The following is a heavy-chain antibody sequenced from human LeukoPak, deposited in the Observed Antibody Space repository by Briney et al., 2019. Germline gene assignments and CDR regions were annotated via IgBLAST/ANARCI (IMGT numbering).Heavy chain of an antibody. CDR2: FDPEDGET. CDR3: ATDLAYCGGDCYFR. J-gene: IGHJ4*02. Sequence: ASVKVSCKVSGDTLTELSMHWVRQAPGKGLEWMGGFDPEDGETIYAQKFQGRVTMTEDTSTDTAYMELSSLRSEDTAVYYCATDLAYCGGDCYFRWGQGTLVTVSS. V-gene: IGHV1-24*01. CDR1: GDTLTELS. D-gene: IGHD2-21*02.